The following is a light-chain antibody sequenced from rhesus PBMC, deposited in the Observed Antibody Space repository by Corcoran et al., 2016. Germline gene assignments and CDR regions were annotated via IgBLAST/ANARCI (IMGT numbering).Light chain of an antibody. CDR3: QQYNNGYS. CDR1: HSVGSS. V-gene: IGKV3-24*04. CDR2: DAS. J-gene: IGKJ2*01. Sequence: EKVVTQSPATLSLSPGDRATLSCRASHSVGSSLAWYQQKPGQAPKLLSYDASSRATGIPARFSGRGSGTEFTLTISSLEPEDGGVDYCQQYNNGYSFGQGTKVEIK.